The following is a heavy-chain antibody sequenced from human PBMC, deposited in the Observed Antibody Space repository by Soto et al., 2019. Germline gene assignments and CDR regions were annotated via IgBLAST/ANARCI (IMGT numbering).Heavy chain of an antibody. CDR1: GGSIGSVGYS. V-gene: IGHV4-30-2*01. D-gene: IGHD1-7*01. CDR2: IYHSGNT. J-gene: IGHJ4*02. Sequence: TLSLTCAVAGGSIGSVGYSWTWIRQPPGKGLEWLGNIYHSGNTYYNPSLKSRVTISVDRSKNQFSLNLNSVTAADTAVYYCAREETGTLDYWGQGALVTVSS. CDR3: AREETGTLDY.